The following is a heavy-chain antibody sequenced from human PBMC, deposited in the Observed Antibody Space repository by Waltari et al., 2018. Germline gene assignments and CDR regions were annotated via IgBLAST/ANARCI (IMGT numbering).Heavy chain of an antibody. D-gene: IGHD1-26*01. CDR3: AREIIVGATPVDY. Sequence: QVQLVQSGAEVKKPGSSVKVSCKASGGTFSSYAIRWVRQAPGQGLEWMGGISPSFGTANYAQKFQGRVTITADESTSTAYMELSSLRSEDTAVYYCAREIIVGATPVDYWGQGTLVTVSS. V-gene: IGHV1-69*01. CDR2: ISPSFGTA. CDR1: GGTFSSYA. J-gene: IGHJ4*02.